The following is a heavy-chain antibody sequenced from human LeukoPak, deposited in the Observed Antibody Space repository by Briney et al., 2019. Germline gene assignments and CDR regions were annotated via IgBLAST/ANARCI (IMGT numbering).Heavy chain of an antibody. CDR2: IYNNGRT. CDR3: ARVMGSDWYPLAY. D-gene: IGHD6-19*01. J-gene: IGHJ4*02. CDR1: GGSISSYY. Sequence: SETLSLTCTVSGGSISSYYWSWIRQPPGKGLEWIGYIYNNGRTNYNPSLKSRVTISVDKSKNQFSLKLSSVTAADTAVYYCARVMGSDWYPLAYWGQGTLVTVSS. V-gene: IGHV4-59*01.